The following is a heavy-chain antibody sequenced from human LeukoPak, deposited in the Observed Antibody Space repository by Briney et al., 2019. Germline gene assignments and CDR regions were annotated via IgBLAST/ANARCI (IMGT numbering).Heavy chain of an antibody. Sequence: GGSLRLSCAASGFTFSSYAMSWVRQAPGKGLEWVSAISGSGSNTYYADSVEGRFTISRDNSKNTLYLQMNSLRAEDTAVYYCAKDLGGYYRPFDYWGQGTLVTVSS. D-gene: IGHD3-22*01. CDR1: GFTFSSYA. CDR3: AKDLGGYYRPFDY. CDR2: ISGSGSNT. J-gene: IGHJ4*02. V-gene: IGHV3-23*01.